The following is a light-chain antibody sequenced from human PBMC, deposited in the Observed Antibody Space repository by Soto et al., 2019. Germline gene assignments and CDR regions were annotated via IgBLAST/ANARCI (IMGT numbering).Light chain of an antibody. J-gene: IGLJ1*01. CDR2: EVT. Sequence: QSALTQPPSVSGSPGQSVAISCTGTSSDLGNYNRVSWYQQPPGTAPKLIIYEVTNRPSGVPDRFSGAKSGETASLTISGPQAEDEADYFCCSYTTSGTDVLGTGTKVTVL. V-gene: IGLV2-18*02. CDR1: SSDLGNYNR. CDR3: CSYTTSGTDV.